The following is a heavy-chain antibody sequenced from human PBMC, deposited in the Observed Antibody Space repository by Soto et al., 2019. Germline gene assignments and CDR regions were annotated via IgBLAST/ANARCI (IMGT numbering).Heavy chain of an antibody. CDR3: AGGDSSGWHPPPFQH. CDR1: GYTFTSYD. D-gene: IGHD6-19*01. CDR2: MNPNSGNT. Sequence: QVQLVQSGAEVKKPGASVKVSCKASGYTFTSYDINWVRQATGQGLEWLGWMNPNSGNTGYAQKFQGRVTMTRTTSISPAYMELRSLRSEDTAVYYCAGGDSSGWHPPPFQHWGQGTLVTVSS. J-gene: IGHJ1*01. V-gene: IGHV1-8*01.